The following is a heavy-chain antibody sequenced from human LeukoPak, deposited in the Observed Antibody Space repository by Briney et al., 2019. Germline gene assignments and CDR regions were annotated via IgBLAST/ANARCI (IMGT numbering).Heavy chain of an antibody. J-gene: IGHJ4*02. CDR3: ARDSDYYDSCGYLHY. CDR1: GYTFTSYG. Sequence: ASVKVSCKASGYTFTSYGFSWVRQAPGQGLEWMGWISAYNGRTNYAQKLRGSVTMTTDTSTSTAYLELRSLRSDDTAVYYCARDSDYYDSCGYLHYWGQGTLVTVSS. D-gene: IGHD3-22*01. CDR2: ISAYNGRT. V-gene: IGHV1-18*01.